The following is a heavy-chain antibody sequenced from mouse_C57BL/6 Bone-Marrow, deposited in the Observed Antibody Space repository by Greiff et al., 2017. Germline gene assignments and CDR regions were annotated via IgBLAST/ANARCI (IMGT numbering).Heavy chain of an antibody. CDR3: ARGNYYGSSLWFAY. J-gene: IGHJ3*01. CDR2: IDPSDSYT. CDR1: GYTFTSYW. D-gene: IGHD1-1*01. V-gene: IGHV1-50*01. Sequence: VQLQQPGAELVKPGASVKLSCKASGYTFTSYWMQWVKQRPGQGLEWIGEIDPSDSYTNYNQKFKGKATLTVDTSSSTAYMQLSSLTSEDSAVYYCARGNYYGSSLWFAYWGQGTLVTVSA.